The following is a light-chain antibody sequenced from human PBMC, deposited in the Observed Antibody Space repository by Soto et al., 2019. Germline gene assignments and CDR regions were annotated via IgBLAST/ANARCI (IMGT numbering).Light chain of an antibody. Sequence: QSALTQPASVSGSPGQSITISCTGTSSDVGAYNYVSWYQHHPGKAPKLIIYDVSDRPSGVSNRFSASKSGNTASLAISGLQAEDEADCYCSSYTSTNTEVFGTGTKVTIL. CDR1: SSDVGAYNY. CDR2: DVS. J-gene: IGLJ1*01. CDR3: SSYTSTNTEV. V-gene: IGLV2-14*03.